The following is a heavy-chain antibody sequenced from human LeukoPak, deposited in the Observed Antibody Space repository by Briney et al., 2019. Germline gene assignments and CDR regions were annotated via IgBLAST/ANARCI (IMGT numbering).Heavy chain of an antibody. V-gene: IGHV3-23*01. D-gene: IGHD5-18*01. CDR3: AKDGGYTPYYFDY. J-gene: IGHJ4*02. CDR2: ISGSGGST. CDR1: GFTFSSYA. Sequence: PGASLRLSCAASGFTFSSYAMSLVRQAPGKGLEWVSAISGSGGSTYYADSVKGRFTISRDNSKNTLYLQMNSLRAEDTAVYYCAKDGGYTPYYFDYWGQGTLVTVSS.